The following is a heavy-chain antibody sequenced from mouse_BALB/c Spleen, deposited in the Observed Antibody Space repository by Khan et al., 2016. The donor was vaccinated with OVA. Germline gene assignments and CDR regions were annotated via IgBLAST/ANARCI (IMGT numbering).Heavy chain of an antibody. Sequence: VELVESGPGLVAPSQSLSFTCTVSGFSLTTDGVSWVRQPPGKGLEWLGVIWGDRSTNYHSALRSRLSIRKYNSKSQVFLKLDSLHTDDTATYYCAKLRVFYFDSWGQGTTVTVSS. CDR1: GFSLTTDG. J-gene: IGHJ2*01. CDR2: IWGDRST. V-gene: IGHV2-3*01. CDR3: AKLRVFYFDS.